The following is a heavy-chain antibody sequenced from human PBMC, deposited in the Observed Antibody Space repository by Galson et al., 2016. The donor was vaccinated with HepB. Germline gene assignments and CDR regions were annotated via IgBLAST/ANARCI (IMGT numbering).Heavy chain of an antibody. J-gene: IGHJ4*02. Sequence: SLRLSCAASGFTFSSYAMTWVRQAPGKGLEWVSGISGSGANTYYANAVKGRFTISRDNSNNTLYLQGNSLRAEDTALYFCARYSNSWAPFDYRGQGSLVTVSS. V-gene: IGHV3-23*01. CDR3: ARYSNSWAPFDY. D-gene: IGHD6-13*01. CDR2: ISGSGANT. CDR1: GFTFSSYA.